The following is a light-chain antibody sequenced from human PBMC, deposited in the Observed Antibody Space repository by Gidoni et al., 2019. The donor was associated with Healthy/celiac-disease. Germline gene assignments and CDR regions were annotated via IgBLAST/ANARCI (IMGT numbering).Light chain of an antibody. V-gene: IGKV4-1*01. CDR3: QKYYTPPRWT. J-gene: IGKJ1*01. CDR1: LSVLYSSNNKNY. Sequence: DIVMTQSPDSLAVSLAERATINCKSSLSVLYSSNNKNYLAWYQQKPGQPPKLHIYWAFTRGSGVPDRLSGSGSGTDFTLPISSLEAEDVAVYYCQKYYTPPRWTFGQGTKVEIK. CDR2: WAF.